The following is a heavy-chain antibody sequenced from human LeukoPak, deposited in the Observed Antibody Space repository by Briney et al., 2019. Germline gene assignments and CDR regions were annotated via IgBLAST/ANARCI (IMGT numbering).Heavy chain of an antibody. CDR1: GGSFSSYY. J-gene: IGHJ4*01. CDR2: IHDSGNT. Sequence: PSETLSLTCTVSGGSFSSYYWSWLRQSPEKGLEWIGHIHDSGNTDYNPSLKGRVTISVDTSRKQFSLTLTSVTAADTAVYYCARTEYYDKSGNYWG. CDR3: ARTEYYDKSGNY. V-gene: IGHV4-4*08. D-gene: IGHD3-16*01.